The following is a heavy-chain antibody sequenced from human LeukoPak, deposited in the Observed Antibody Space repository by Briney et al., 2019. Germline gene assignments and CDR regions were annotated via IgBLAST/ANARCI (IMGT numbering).Heavy chain of an antibody. Sequence: PSETLSLTCTVSGGSISSYYWSWIRQAPGKGLEWIGFVYNSGATNYNPSLKSRLTISVDTAKNQFSLKLNSMTAADTAVYYCARGQYDVLTGSYYFNYWGQGTLVTVSS. CDR3: ARGQYDVLTGSYYFNY. CDR1: GGSISSYY. V-gene: IGHV4-59*01. D-gene: IGHD3-9*01. CDR2: VYNSGAT. J-gene: IGHJ4*02.